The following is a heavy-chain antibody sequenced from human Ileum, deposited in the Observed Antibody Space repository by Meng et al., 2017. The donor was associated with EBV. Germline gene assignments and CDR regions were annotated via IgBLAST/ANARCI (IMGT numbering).Heavy chain of an antibody. CDR2: MYDSENA. CDR3: AYYFVGRGGPGS. D-gene: IGHD3-9*01. Sequence: QVQLKEPGPGRVEPPETLSLPCSVSGGSVSSNDYHWSWIRQPPGKGLEWIGCMYDSENAKYNPSLNSRVTISIDTTRNHFVLKLTSVTAADTAVYYCAYYFVGRGGPGSWGQGTLVTVSS. V-gene: IGHV4-61*03. J-gene: IGHJ5*02. CDR1: GGSVSSNDYH.